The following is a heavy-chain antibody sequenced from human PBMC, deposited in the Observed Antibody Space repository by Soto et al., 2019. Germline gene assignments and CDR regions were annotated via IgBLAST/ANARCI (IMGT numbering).Heavy chain of an antibody. CDR2: IKQDGSEK. CDR1: GFTFSSYW. Sequence: GGSLRLSCAASGFTFSSYWMSWVRQAPGKGLEWVANIKQDGSEKYYVDSVKGRFTISRHNAKNSLYLQMNSLRAEDTAVYYCARDREGATYYFDYWGQGTLVTVSS. J-gene: IGHJ4*02. CDR3: ARDREGATYYFDY. D-gene: IGHD1-26*01. V-gene: IGHV3-7*05.